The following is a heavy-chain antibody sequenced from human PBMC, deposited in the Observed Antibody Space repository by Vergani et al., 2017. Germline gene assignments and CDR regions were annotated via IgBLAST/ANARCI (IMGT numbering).Heavy chain of an antibody. D-gene: IGHD1-1*01. CDR3: VKDNAVGRTVPNDALDI. CDR2: ISWNSGSI. Sequence: EVQLVESGGGLVQPGRSLSLSCAASQFTFYDYSMHWVRQAPGKGLEWVSGISWNSGSIDYGDSVKARFTISRDNAKNYLYLQMNSLRAEDTALYYCVKDNAVGRTVPNDALDIWGQGKMVTVSS. J-gene: IGHJ3*02. CDR1: QFTFYDYS. V-gene: IGHV3-9*01.